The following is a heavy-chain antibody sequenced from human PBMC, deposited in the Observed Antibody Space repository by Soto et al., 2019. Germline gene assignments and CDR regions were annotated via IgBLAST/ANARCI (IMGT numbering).Heavy chain of an antibody. V-gene: IGHV4-4*07. J-gene: IGHJ4*02. CDR3: AREERSGSYHTPFDY. CDR2: IYTSGST. Sequence: SETLSLTCTVSGGSISSYYWSWIRQPAGKGLEWIGRIYTSGSTNYNPSLKSRVTMSVDTSKNQFSLKLSSVTAADTAVYYCAREERSGSYHTPFDYWGQGTLVTVSS. D-gene: IGHD1-26*01. CDR1: GGSISSYY.